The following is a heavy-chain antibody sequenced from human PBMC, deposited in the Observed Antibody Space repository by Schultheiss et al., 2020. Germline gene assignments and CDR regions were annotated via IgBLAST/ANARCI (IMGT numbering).Heavy chain of an antibody. CDR2: INSDGSST. CDR1: GFTFSSYW. D-gene: IGHD3-10*01. CDR3: AREFGIYRVGRWFDP. Sequence: GESLKIPCAASGFTFSSYWMHWVRQAPGKGLVWVSRINSDGSSTSYADSVKGRFTISRDNAKNTLYLQMNSLRAEDTAVYYCAREFGIYRVGRWFDPWGPGTLVT. J-gene: IGHJ5*02. V-gene: IGHV3-74*01.